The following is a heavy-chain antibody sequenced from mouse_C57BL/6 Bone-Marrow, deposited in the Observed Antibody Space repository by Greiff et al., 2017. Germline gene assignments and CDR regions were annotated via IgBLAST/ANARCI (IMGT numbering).Heavy chain of an antibody. CDR2: IHPGSGST. D-gene: IGHD2-5*01. J-gene: IGHJ1*03. V-gene: IGHV1-55*01. CDR1: GYTFTSYW. CDR3: ARPYYNNYWYFDV. Sequence: QVQLQQPGAELVKPGASVKMSCKASGYTFTSYWITWVKQRPGQGLEWIGDIHPGSGSTNYNEKFKSKATLTVDTSSSTAYMQLSSLTTEDSAVYYCARPYYNNYWYFDVWGTGTTVTVSS.